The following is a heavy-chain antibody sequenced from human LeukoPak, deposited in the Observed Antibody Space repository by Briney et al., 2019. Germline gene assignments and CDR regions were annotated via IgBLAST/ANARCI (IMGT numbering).Heavy chain of an antibody. J-gene: IGHJ4*02. CDR2: IYTSGST. CDR1: GGSISIYY. Sequence: SETLSLTCTVSGGSISIYYWSSIRHPAGKGLEWIGRIYTSGSTNYNPYLKSRVTMSVDTSKNQFSLKLSSVTAADTAVYYCVRGSGVGAWRDWGQGTLVTVSS. D-gene: IGHD1-26*01. V-gene: IGHV4-4*07. CDR3: VRGSGVGAWRD.